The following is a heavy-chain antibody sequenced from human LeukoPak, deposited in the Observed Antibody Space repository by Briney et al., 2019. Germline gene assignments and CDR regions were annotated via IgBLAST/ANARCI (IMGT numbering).Heavy chain of an antibody. V-gene: IGHV4-59*01. CDR2: IYYSGST. CDR3: ASSGIAAAGTPWFDP. CDR1: GGSISSYY. D-gene: IGHD6-13*01. Sequence: ASETLSLTCTVSGGSISSYYWSWIRQPPGKGLEWIGYIYYSGSTNYNPSLKSRVTISVDTSKNQFSLKLSSVTAADTAVYYCASSGIAAAGTPWFDPWGQGTLVTVSS. J-gene: IGHJ5*02.